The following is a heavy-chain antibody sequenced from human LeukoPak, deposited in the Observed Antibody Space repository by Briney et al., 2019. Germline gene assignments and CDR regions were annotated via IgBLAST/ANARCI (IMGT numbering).Heavy chain of an antibody. CDR3: ASSTSYQLPTLRDY. Sequence: SETLSHTCAVYGGSFSGYYWSWIRQPPGKGLEWIGEINHSGSTNYNPSLKSRVTISVDTSKNQFSLKLSSVTAADTAVYYCASSTSYQLPTLRDYWGQGTLVTVSS. V-gene: IGHV4-34*01. CDR2: INHSGST. CDR1: GGSFSGYY. J-gene: IGHJ4*02. D-gene: IGHD2-2*01.